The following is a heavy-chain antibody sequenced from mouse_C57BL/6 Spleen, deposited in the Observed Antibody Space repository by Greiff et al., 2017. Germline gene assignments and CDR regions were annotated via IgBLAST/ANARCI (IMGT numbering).Heavy chain of an antibody. CDR3: ARDSTGPYYFDY. V-gene: IGHV5-4*01. D-gene: IGHD3-2*02. CDR1: GFTFSSYA. Sequence: EVQRVESGGGLVKPGGSLKLSCAASGFTFSSYAMSWVRQTPEKRLEWVATISDGGSYTYYPDNVKGRFTISRDNAKNNLYLQMSHLKSEDTAMYYCARDSTGPYYFDYWGQGTTLTVSS. CDR2: ISDGGSYT. J-gene: IGHJ2*01.